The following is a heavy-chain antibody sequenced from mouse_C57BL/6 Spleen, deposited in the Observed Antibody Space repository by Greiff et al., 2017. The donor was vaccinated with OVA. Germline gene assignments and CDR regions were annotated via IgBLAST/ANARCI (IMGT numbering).Heavy chain of an antibody. CDR1: GYAFSSSW. CDR3: ARNYGRDWYFDV. CDR2: IYPGDGDT. J-gene: IGHJ1*03. Sequence: QVQLKESGPELVKPGASVKISCKASGYAFSSSWMNWVKQRPGKGLEWIGRIYPGDGDTNYNGKFKGKATLTADKSSSTAYKQLRSLTSEDSAVYSCARNYGRDWYFDVWGTGTTVTVSS. V-gene: IGHV1-82*01. D-gene: IGHD1-1*01.